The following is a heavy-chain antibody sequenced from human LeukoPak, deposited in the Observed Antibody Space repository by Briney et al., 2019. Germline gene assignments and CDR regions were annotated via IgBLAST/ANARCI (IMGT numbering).Heavy chain of an antibody. CDR3: ARVKMVRGAAFDY. CDR2: INASGGST. J-gene: IGHJ4*02. Sequence: ASVKVSCKASGYTFTNYYVHWVRQAPGQGLEWMGMINASGGSTNYAQKLQGRVTMTTDTSTSTAYMELRSLRSDDTAVYYCARVKMVRGAAFDYWGQGTLVTVSS. CDR1: GYTFTNYY. D-gene: IGHD3-10*01. V-gene: IGHV1-46*01.